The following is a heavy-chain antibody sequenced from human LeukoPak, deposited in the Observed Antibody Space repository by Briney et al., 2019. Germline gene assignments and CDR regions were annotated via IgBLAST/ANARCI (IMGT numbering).Heavy chain of an antibody. CDR3: AKDILAAAGEGGFDY. V-gene: IGHV3-33*06. J-gene: IGHJ4*02. D-gene: IGHD6-13*01. CDR2: IWYDESNK. Sequence: GGSLRLPCAASGFTFSSYGMHWVRQAPGKGLEWVAVIWYDESNKYYADSVKGRFTISRDNSKNTLYLQMNSLRAEDTAVYYCAKDILAAAGEGGFDYWGQGTLVTVSS. CDR1: GFTFSSYG.